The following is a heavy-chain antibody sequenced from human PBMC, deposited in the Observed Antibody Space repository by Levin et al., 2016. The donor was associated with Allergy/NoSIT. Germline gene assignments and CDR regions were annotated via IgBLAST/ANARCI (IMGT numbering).Heavy chain of an antibody. CDR2: IDAGSGVT. D-gene: IGHD6-19*01. J-gene: IGHJ6*01. Sequence: WVRQAPGQGLEWMGYIDAGSGVTDYSKKFQGRFTITRDTTTTTAYMELSSLRSEDTAVYYCSREGGRGWPNLGISVWGQGTTVTVSS. CDR3: SREGGRGWPNLGISV. V-gene: IGHV1-3*01.